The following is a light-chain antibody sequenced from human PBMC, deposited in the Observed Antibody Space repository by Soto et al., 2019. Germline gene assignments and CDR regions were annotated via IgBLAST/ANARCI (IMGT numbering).Light chain of an antibody. CDR2: AAS. CDR3: QHYHSQSIT. V-gene: IGKV1-5*01. CDR1: ENIFKF. J-gene: IGKJ4*01. Sequence: DILLIQSPATQSASVGDRITITSRASENIFKFLAWYQQRSGSAPNLLIYAASDLEKGVPSRFSGSGSGTEFTLTIDNLQPNDSATYFCQHYHSQSITFGGGTQVDVK.